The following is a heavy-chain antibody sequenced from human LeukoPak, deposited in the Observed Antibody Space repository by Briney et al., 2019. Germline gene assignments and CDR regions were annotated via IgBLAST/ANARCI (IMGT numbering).Heavy chain of an antibody. Sequence: GGSLRLSCAASGFTFSSYGMHWVRQAPGKGLEWVGRIKSKTDGGTTDYAAPVKGRFTISRDDSKNTLYLQMNSLKTEDTAVYYCTTLGSTNSYYYYYGMDVWGQGTTVTVSS. J-gene: IGHJ6*02. V-gene: IGHV3-15*01. D-gene: IGHD2-2*01. CDR3: TTLGSTNSYYYYYGMDV. CDR2: IKSKTDGGTT. CDR1: GFTFSSYG.